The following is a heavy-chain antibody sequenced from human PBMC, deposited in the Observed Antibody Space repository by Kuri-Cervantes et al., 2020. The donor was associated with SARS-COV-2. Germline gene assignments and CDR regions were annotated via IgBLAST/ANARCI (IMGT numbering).Heavy chain of an antibody. D-gene: IGHD3-22*01. J-gene: IGHJ4*02. CDR2: ISSSSSTI. V-gene: IGHV3-48*01. CDR3: AKDQGDDYYDSSGYYGWGVVDY. Sequence: GESLKISCAASGFTFSSYSMNWVRQAPGKGLEWVSYISSSSSTIYYADSVKGRFTISRDNSKNTLYLQMNSLRAEDTAVYYCAKDQGDDYYDSSGYYGWGVVDYWGQGTLVTVSS. CDR1: GFTFSSYS.